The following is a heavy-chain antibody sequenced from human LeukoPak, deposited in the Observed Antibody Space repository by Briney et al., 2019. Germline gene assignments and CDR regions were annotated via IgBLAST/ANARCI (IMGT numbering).Heavy chain of an antibody. D-gene: IGHD4-23*01. CDR1: GGSFSGYY. CDR3: SRGVTDTN. V-gene: IGHV4-34*01. J-gene: IGHJ4*02. Sequence: SETLSLTCAVYGGSFSGYYWSWIRQPPGKGLEWLGEINYSGSTNYNPSLKSRVTMSLDTSKKQFSLKLTSVTAADTAVYYCSRGVTDTNWGQGTLVTVSS. CDR2: INYSGST.